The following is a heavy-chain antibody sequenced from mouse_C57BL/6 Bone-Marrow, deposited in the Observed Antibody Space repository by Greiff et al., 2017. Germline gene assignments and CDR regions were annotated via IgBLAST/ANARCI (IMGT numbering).Heavy chain of an antibody. CDR2: IDPENGDT. V-gene: IGHV14-4*01. Sequence: EVQLVESGAELVRPGASVTLSCTASGFNIKDDYMHWVKQRPEQGLEWIGWIDPENGDTEYASEFQGKATITADTSSNTAYVQLSSLTSEDTAVXYCTTEWLRPWFAYWGQGTRVTVAA. J-gene: IGHJ3*01. D-gene: IGHD2-2*01. CDR3: TTEWLRPWFAY. CDR1: GFNIKDDY.